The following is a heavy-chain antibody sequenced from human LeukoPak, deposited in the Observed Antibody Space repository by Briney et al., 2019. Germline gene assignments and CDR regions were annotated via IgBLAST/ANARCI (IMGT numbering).Heavy chain of an antibody. V-gene: IGHV1-2*02. D-gene: IGHD3-3*01. CDR1: GYRFTDYY. CDR3: ARADFVDAGPYLIGP. Sequence: ASVKVSCKTSGYRFTDYYIHWVRQAPGQGLEWMGWINPKSGRTSSARKFQGRVNMTRDPSISTVYMDMDRLTSDDTAIYFCARADFVDAGPYLIGPWGQGTLVTVSS. J-gene: IGHJ5*02. CDR2: INPKSGRT.